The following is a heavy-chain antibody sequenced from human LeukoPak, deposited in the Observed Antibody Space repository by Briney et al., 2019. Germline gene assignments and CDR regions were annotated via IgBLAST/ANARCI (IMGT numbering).Heavy chain of an antibody. CDR2: IYHSGST. CDR1: GGSISSSNW. Sequence: SETLSLTCAVSGGSISSSNWWSWVRQPPGKGLEWIGEIYHSGSTNYNPSLKSRVTISVDKSKNQFSLKLSSATAADTAVYYCAREDDILTGYYFSRRGGFDYWGQGTLVTVSS. D-gene: IGHD3-9*01. V-gene: IGHV4-4*02. CDR3: AREDDILTGYYFSRRGGFDY. J-gene: IGHJ4*02.